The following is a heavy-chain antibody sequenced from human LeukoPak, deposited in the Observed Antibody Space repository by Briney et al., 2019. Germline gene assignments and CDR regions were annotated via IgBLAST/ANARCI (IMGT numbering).Heavy chain of an antibody. V-gene: IGHV1-2*02. CDR2: INPNSGGT. J-gene: IGHJ6*03. D-gene: IGHD6-13*01. CDR1: GYTFTSYG. CDR3: ARGQDSSSWYYYYYMDV. Sequence: ASVKVSCKASGYTFTSYGISWVRQAPGQGLEWMGWINPNSGGTNYAQKFQGRVTMTRDTSISTAYMELSRLRSDDTAVYYCARGQDSSSWYYYYYMDVWGKGTTVTVSS.